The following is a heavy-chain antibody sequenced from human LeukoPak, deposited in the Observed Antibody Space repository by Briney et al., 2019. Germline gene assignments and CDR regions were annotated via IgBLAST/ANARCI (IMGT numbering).Heavy chain of an antibody. J-gene: IGHJ6*03. CDR1: GFTFSSYG. Sequence: GRSLRLSCAASGFTFSSYGMHWVRQAPGKGLEWVAVISYDGSNKYYADSVKGRFTISRDNSKNTLYLQMNSLRAEDTAVYYCAMRCGGDCYSSYYYYYYMDVWGKGTTVTVSS. D-gene: IGHD2-21*02. V-gene: IGHV3-30*03. CDR3: AMRCGGDCYSSYYYYYYMDV. CDR2: ISYDGSNK.